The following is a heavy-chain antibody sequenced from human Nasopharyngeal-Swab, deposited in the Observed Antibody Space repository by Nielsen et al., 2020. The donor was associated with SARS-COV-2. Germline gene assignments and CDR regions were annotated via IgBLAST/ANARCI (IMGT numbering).Heavy chain of an antibody. V-gene: IGHV1-69*10. D-gene: IGHD3-9*01. CDR3: ASNGLQYFDWLRGKDYYYYYGMDV. J-gene: IGHJ6*02. CDR2: IIPILGIA. CDR1: GGTFSSYA. Sequence: SVKVSCKASGGTFSSYAISWVRQAPGQGLEWMGGIIPILGIANYAQKFQGRVTITADKSTSTAYMELSSLRSEDTAVYYCASNGLQYFDWLRGKDYYYYYGMDVWGQGTTVTVSS.